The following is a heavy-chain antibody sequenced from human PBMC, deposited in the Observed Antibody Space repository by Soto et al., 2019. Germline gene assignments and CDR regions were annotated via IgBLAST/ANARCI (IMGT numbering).Heavy chain of an antibody. CDR2: TRNKANSYTT. V-gene: IGHV3-72*01. Sequence: EVQLVESGGGLVQPGGSLRLSCAASGFTFSDHYMDWVRQAPGKGLEWVGRTRNKANSYTTEYAASVKGRFTISRDDSPNSLYLQMNSLKTEDTAVYYCARDGLYCSGGSCYSRFDYWGQGTLVTVSS. D-gene: IGHD2-15*01. J-gene: IGHJ4*02. CDR1: GFTFSDHY. CDR3: ARDGLYCSGGSCYSRFDY.